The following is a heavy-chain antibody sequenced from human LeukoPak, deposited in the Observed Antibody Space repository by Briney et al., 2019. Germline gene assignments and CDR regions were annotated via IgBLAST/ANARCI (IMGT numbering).Heavy chain of an antibody. J-gene: IGHJ5*02. CDR2: IYTSGST. CDR1: GGSISSYY. D-gene: IGHD4-17*01. V-gene: IGHV4-4*07. Sequence: SSETLSLTCTVSGGSISSYYWSWIRQPAGKGLEWIGRIYTSGSTNYNPSLKSRVTMSVDTSKNQFSLKLSSVTAADTAVYYCARVTTVTTWVPSNWFDPWGQGTLVTVSS. CDR3: ARVTTVTTWVPSNWFDP.